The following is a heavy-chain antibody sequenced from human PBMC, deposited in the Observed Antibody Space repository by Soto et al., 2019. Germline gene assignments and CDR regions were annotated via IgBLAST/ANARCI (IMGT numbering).Heavy chain of an antibody. D-gene: IGHD3-16*01. J-gene: IGHJ4*02. CDR2: ISHDGSNK. V-gene: IGHV3-30-3*01. CDR1: GFTFKSYS. Sequence: GGSLRLSCAASGFTFKSYSMHWVRQAPGKGLEWVAVISHDGSNKVSADSVKDRFSISRDSSNNTVYLQMNSLRPEDTAVYYCARDAVKNGFSYDYFDYWGQGTLVTVSS. CDR3: ARDAVKNGFSYDYFDY.